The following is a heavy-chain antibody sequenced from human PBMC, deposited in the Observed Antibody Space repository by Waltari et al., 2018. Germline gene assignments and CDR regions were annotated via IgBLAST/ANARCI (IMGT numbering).Heavy chain of an antibody. D-gene: IGHD1-26*01. CDR2: IHYSGSS. CDR3: ARADTSTSYFYYYMDV. CDR1: RGSTRTYY. V-gene: IGHV4-59*01. J-gene: IGHJ6*03. Sequence: QVQLQESGPGLVKPSETLSLTCTVSRGSTRTYYWSWVRQSPGKGLEWIGYIHYSGSSVYNPSLRSRVAISLDTPNNQFSLRLRSVTAADAAIYYCARADTSTSYFYYYMDVWGKGTTVTVSS.